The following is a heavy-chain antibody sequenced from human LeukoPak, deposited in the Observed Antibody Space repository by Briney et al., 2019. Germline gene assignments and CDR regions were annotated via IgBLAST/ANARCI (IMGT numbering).Heavy chain of an antibody. D-gene: IGHD6-19*01. CDR3: AKDTGYSTGWYAVDY. J-gene: IGHJ4*02. CDR1: GFTFNNYA. Sequence: GGSLRLSCAASGFTFNNYAMGWVRQAPGKGLEWVSAIGANGGPKYYTDSVKGRFTISRDSSKNTLYLQMNSLRADDTAVYYCAKDTGYSTGWYAVDYWGQGTLVTVSS. CDR2: IGANGGPK. V-gene: IGHV3-23*01.